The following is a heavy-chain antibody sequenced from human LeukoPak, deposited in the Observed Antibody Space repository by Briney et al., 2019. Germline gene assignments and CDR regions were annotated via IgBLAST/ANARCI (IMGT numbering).Heavy chain of an antibody. D-gene: IGHD3-3*01. J-gene: IGHJ4*02. CDR3: ASGAITIFGVVNSFDY. CDR2: INHSGST. CDR1: GGSFSGYY. V-gene: IGHV4-34*01. Sequence: SPSETLSLTCAVCGGSFSGYYWSWIRQPPGKGLEWIGEINHSGSTNYNPSLKSRVTISVDTSKNQFSLKLSSVTAADTAVYYCASGAITIFGVVNSFDYWGQGTLVTVSS.